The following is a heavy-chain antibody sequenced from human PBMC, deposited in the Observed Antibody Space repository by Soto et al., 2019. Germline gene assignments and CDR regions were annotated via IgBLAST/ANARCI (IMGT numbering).Heavy chain of an antibody. CDR3: ARDMFGVVAE. CDR2: INPSGGST. D-gene: IGHD3-10*02. CDR1: GYAYTRYY. Sequence: GASVKVSWKTSGYAYTRYYRHWVRQAPGQGLEWMGIINPSGGSTTYAQKFQGRVTMTTDTSTSTVYMELSSLRSEDTAVYYCARDMFGVVAEWGQGTLVTVSS. V-gene: IGHV1-46*01. J-gene: IGHJ4*02.